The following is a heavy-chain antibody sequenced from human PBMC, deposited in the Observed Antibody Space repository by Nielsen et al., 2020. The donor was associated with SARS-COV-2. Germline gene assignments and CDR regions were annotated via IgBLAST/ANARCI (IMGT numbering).Heavy chain of an antibody. Sequence: KVSCKASGYTFTSYYMHWVRQASGKGLEWLGRIRSYANEYATAYAASVKGRFTISRDDSKNTAYLQMNGLKTEDTAVYYCSSPTVAYWGQGTLVTVSS. V-gene: IGHV3-73*01. CDR2: IRSYANEYAT. CDR1: GYTFTSYY. D-gene: IGHD4-23*01. J-gene: IGHJ4*02. CDR3: SSPTVAY.